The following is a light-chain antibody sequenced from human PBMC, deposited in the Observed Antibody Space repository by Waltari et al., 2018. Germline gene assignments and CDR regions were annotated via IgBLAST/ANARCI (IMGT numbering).Light chain of an antibody. CDR3: QQYYSPFT. J-gene: IGKJ3*01. CDR1: QSVLDSANNRNY. CDR2: WAS. V-gene: IGKV4-1*01. Sequence: DIVMTQSPDSLAVSLGERAIINCKSSQSVLDSANNRNYLAWYQQKPGQPPKLLIFWASTRESGVPDRFSGSGSGTDFTLTISSLQAEDVAVYYCQQYYSPFTFGPGTKVDIK.